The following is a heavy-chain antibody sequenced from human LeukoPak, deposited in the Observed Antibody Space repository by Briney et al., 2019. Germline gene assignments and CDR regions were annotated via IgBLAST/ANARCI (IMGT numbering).Heavy chain of an antibody. V-gene: IGHV3-30*04. D-gene: IGHD4-23*01. CDR3: ARVLGGGAMETPCDY. Sequence: PGRSLRLSCAASGFTFSSYAMHWVRQAPGKGLEWVAVISYDGSNKYYADSVKGRFTISRDNSKNTLYLQMNSLRAEDTAVYYCARVLGGGAMETPCDYWGQGTLVTVSS. CDR1: GFTFSSYA. J-gene: IGHJ4*02. CDR2: ISYDGSNK.